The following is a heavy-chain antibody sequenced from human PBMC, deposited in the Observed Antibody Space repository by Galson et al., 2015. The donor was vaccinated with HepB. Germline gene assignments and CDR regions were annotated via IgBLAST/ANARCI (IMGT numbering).Heavy chain of an antibody. D-gene: IGHD3-3*01. V-gene: IGHV3-23*01. J-gene: IGHJ4*02. CDR3: AKTIIKIFGVAALDY. CDR2: ISGSGGST. Sequence: SLRLSCAASGFIFSNYAMSWVRQAPGKGLEWVSGISGSGGSTYYADSVKGRFTIFRDKSKNMLYLEMNSLRAEDTAVYYCAKTIIKIFGVAALDYWGQGTLVTVSS. CDR1: GFIFSNYA.